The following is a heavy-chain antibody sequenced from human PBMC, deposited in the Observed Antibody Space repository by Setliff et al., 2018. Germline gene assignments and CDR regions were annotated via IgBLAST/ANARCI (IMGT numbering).Heavy chain of an antibody. CDR2: IYTRGST. J-gene: IGHJ6*03. Sequence: PSETLSLTCSVSGDSITRSGYYWGWVRQSPGKGLEWIGHIYTRGSTIYNPSLKSRVTISVDTPKNQFSLSLTSVTAADTAVYYCARMSEFQYIDVWGKGTTVTVSS. V-gene: IGHV4-61*05. CDR1: GDSITRSGYY. CDR3: ARMSEFQYIDV.